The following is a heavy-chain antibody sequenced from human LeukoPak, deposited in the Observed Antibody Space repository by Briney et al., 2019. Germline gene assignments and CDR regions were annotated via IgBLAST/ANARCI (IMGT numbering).Heavy chain of an antibody. CDR2: INHSGST. J-gene: IGHJ4*02. Sequence: SETLSLTCAVYGGSFSGCYWSWIRQPPGKGLEWIGEINHSGSTNYNPSLKSRVTISVDTSKNQFSLKLSSVTAADTAVYYCAISRPLYSYAMFDYWGQGTLVTVSS. CDR3: AISRPLYSYAMFDY. CDR1: GGSFSGCY. V-gene: IGHV4-34*01. D-gene: IGHD5-18*01.